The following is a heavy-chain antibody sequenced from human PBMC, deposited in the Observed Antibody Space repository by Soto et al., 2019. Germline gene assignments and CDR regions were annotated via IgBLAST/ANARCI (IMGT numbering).Heavy chain of an antibody. CDR2: SRNRGQSHIA. CDR1: GFTFSDHY. D-gene: IGHD2-2*02. CDR3: ARDTYTALDY. V-gene: IGHV3-72*01. J-gene: IGHJ4*02. Sequence: PGGSLRLSFAASGFTFSDHYMNWVRQSLGKGLEWVCRSRNRGQSHIADYAASVKGRFTMSRDDSENSLHLQMNSLKTEDTAVYYCARDTYTALDYWGKGPLVTVSS.